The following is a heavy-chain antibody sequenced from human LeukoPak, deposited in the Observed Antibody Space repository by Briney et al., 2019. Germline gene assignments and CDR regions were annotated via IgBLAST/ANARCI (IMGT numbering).Heavy chain of an antibody. V-gene: IGHV3-48*04. D-gene: IGHD6-13*01. CDR1: GFTFSSYA. CDR2: ITSSGTTI. J-gene: IGHJ4*02. CDR3: ARDLYSSSSY. Sequence: GGSLRLSCAASGFTFSSYAMHWVRQAPGKGLEWVSYITSSGTTIYYADSVKGRFTISRDNAKNSLYLQMNSLRAEDTAVYYCARDLYSSSSYWGQGTLVTVSS.